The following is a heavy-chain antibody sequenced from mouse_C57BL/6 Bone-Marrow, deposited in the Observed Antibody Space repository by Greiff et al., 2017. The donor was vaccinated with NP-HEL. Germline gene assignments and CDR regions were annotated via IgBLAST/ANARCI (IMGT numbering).Heavy chain of an antibody. D-gene: IGHD1-1*01. Sequence: VQLQQSGAELARPGASVKLSCKASGYTFTSYGISWVKQRTGQGLEWIGEIYPRSGNTYYNEKFKGKATLTADKSSSTAYMELRSLTSEDSAVYFCARESYYYGSSYVFDYWGQGTTLTVSS. J-gene: IGHJ2*01. CDR1: GYTFTSYG. CDR3: ARESYYYGSSYVFDY. CDR2: IYPRSGNT. V-gene: IGHV1-81*01.